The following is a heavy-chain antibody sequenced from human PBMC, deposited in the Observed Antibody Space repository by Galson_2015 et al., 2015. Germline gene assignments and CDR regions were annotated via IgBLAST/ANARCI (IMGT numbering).Heavy chain of an antibody. V-gene: IGHV4-59*01. J-gene: IGHJ4*02. CDR2: IYYSGST. CDR1: GGSISSYY. D-gene: IGHD6-13*01. CDR3: ARGKTTEAAAGIGQWLVPYYFGY. Sequence: ETLSLTCTVSGGSISSYYWSWIRQPPGKGLEWIGYIYYSGSTNYNPSLKSRVTISVDTSKNQFSLKLSSVTAADTAVYYCARGKTTEAAAGIGQWLVPYYFGYWGQGTLVTVSS.